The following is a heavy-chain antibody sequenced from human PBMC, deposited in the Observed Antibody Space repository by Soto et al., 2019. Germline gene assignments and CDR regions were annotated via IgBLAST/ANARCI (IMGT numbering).Heavy chain of an antibody. V-gene: IGHV1-69*13. CDR1: GGTFSSYA. CDR2: IIPIFGTA. D-gene: IGHD3-16*01. CDR3: ASPGGGSDAFDI. J-gene: IGHJ3*02. Sequence: GASVKVSCKASGGTFSSYAISWVRQAPGQGLEWMGGIIPIFGTANYAQKFQGRVTITADESTSTAYMELSSLRSEDTAVYYCASPGGGSDAFDIWGQGTMVTVSS.